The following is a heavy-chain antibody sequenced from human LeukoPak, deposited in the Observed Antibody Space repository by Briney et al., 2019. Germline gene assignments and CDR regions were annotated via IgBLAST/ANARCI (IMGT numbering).Heavy chain of an antibody. CDR3: ARDSATVVTTDAFDI. J-gene: IGHJ3*02. V-gene: IGHV3-21*01. CDR2: ISSSSYI. Sequence: GGSLRLSCAASGFTFSSYSMNWVRQAPGKGLEWVSSISSSSYIYYADSVKGRFTISRDNAKNSLYLQMNSLRAEDTAVYYCARDSATVVTTDAFDIWGQGTMVTVSS. D-gene: IGHD4-23*01. CDR1: GFTFSSYS.